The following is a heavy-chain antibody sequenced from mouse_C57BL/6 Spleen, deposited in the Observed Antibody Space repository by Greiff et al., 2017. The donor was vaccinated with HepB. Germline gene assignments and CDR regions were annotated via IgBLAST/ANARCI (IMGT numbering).Heavy chain of an antibody. CDR3: ARKGEDWYFDV. J-gene: IGHJ1*03. Sequence: VQLQQSGAELVRPGASVKLSCKASGYTFTDYYINWVKQRPGQGLEWIARIYPGSGNTYYNEKFKGKATLTAEKSSSTAYMQLSSLTSEDSAVYFCARKGEDWYFDVWGTGTTVTVSS. CDR2: IYPGSGNT. CDR1: GYTFTDYY. V-gene: IGHV1-76*01.